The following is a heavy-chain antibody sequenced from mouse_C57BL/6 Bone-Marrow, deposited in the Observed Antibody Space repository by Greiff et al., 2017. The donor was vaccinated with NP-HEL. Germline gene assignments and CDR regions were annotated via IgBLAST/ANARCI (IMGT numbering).Heavy chain of an antibody. D-gene: IGHD1-2*01. V-gene: IGHV14-4*01. J-gene: IGHJ1*03. CDR3: TTPLLRTVGGYFDV. CDR2: IDPENGDT. Sequence: EVQLQQSGAELVRPGASVKLSCTASGFNIKDDYMHWVKQRPEQGLEWIGWIDPENGDTEYASKFQGKATITADTSSNTAYLQLSSLTSEDTAVYYCTTPLLRTVGGYFDVWGTGTTVTVSS. CDR1: GFNIKDDY.